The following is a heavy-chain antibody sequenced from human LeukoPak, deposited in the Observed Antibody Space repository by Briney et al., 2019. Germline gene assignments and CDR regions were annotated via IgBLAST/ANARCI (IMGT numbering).Heavy chain of an antibody. Sequence: GGSLRLSCTAYGFTFSNYLMTWGRQAPGKGLEWVANIKPDGGDTYYVDSVKGRFTVSRDNAKNSLFLQMDRLRAEDTAMYYCARDYSYSDDYWGQGPLVTVSS. J-gene: IGHJ4*02. CDR2: IKPDGGDT. V-gene: IGHV3-7*03. CDR1: GFTFSNYL. CDR3: ARDYSYSDDY. D-gene: IGHD4-17*01.